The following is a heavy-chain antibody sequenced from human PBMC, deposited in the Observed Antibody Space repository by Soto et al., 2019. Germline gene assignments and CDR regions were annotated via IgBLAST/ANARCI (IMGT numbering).Heavy chain of an antibody. D-gene: IGHD6-19*01. CDR3: AKDRKGTRSGWYYFDY. J-gene: IGHJ4*02. CDR1: GFPFSGYA. CDR2: ISGGGGST. V-gene: IGHV3-23*01. Sequence: PGGSPRLPCAASGFPFSGYAMNSVRQAPGKGLDWVSAISGGGGSTYYADSVKGRFTISRDNSKNTLYLQMNSLRAEDTAVYYCAKDRKGTRSGWYYFDYWGQGNLLTVSS.